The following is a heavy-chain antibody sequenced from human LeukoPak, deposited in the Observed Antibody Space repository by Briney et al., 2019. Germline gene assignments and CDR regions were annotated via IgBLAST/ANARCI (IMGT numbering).Heavy chain of an antibody. CDR1: GGSISSGGYC. D-gene: IGHD3-10*01. CDR3: ARGSYGSGSYTDY. Sequence: PSETLSLTCAVSGGSISSGGYCWSWIRQPPGKGLEWIGYIYHSGSTYYNPSLKSRVTISVDTSKNQFSLKLSSVTAADTAVYYCARGSYGSGSYTDYWGQGTLVTVSS. J-gene: IGHJ4*02. V-gene: IGHV4-30-2*01. CDR2: IYHSGST.